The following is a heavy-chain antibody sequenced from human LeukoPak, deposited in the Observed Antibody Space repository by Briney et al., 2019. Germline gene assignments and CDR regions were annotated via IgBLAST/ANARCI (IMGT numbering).Heavy chain of an antibody. CDR3: ARGGIQLWPTVDY. D-gene: IGHD5-18*01. V-gene: IGHV1-3*03. J-gene: IGHJ4*02. CDR1: GYTFTSYA. CDR2: INASNGNT. Sequence: ASVKVSCKASGYTFTSYAMHWVRQAPGQRLEWMGWINASNGNTKYSQEFQGRVATTRDTSASTAYMELSSLRSEDMAVYYCARGGIQLWPTVDYWGQGTLVTVSS.